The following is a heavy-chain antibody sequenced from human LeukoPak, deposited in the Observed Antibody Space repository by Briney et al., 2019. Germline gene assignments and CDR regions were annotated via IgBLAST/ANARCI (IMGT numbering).Heavy chain of an antibody. Sequence: RGSLRLSCAASGFTVRSNYMSWVRQAPGKGLEWVSLIYSGGSTYYADSVKGRFTISRDNSRNTLYLQMNSLRAEDTAVYYCARYCSSTSCDSPDAFDIWGQGTMVTVSS. J-gene: IGHJ3*02. D-gene: IGHD2-2*02. CDR2: IYSGGST. CDR1: GFTVRSNY. V-gene: IGHV3-53*01. CDR3: ARYCSSTSCDSPDAFDI.